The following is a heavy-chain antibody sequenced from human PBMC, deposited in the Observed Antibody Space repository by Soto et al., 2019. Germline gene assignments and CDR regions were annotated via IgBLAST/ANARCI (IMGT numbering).Heavy chain of an antibody. CDR2: ISYDGNNK. V-gene: IGHV3-30*18. CDR1: GFTLNTYG. D-gene: IGHD2-21*01. CDR3: AKDQMRARARGYWYYFDY. J-gene: IGHJ4*02. Sequence: QVQLVESGGGVVQPGTSLRLSCAASGFTLNTYGMHWVRQAPGMALEWVAVISYDGNNKYYADSVKGRFTISRDNSKNTLHLQMNSLSTEDTGVYYCAKDQMRARARGYWYYFDYWGQGTLVTVSS.